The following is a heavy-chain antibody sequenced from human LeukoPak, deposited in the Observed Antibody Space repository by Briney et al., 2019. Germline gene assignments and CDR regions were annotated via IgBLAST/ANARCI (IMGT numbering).Heavy chain of an antibody. CDR1: GFTFSSYD. CDR3: ARADPVSHPDAFDI. CDR2: IGTAGDT. V-gene: IGHV3-13*01. Sequence: GGSLRLSCAASGFTFSSYDMHWVRQATGKGLEWVSAIGTAGDTYYPGSVKGRFTISRENAKNSLYLQMNSLRAEDTAVYYCARADPVSHPDAFDIWGQGTMVTVSS. J-gene: IGHJ3*02.